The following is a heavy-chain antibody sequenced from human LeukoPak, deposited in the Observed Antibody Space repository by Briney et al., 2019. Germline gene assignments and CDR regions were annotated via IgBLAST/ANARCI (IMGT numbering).Heavy chain of an antibody. CDR1: GYTFTGYF. CDR2: INPNSGGT. Sequence: ASVKVSCKASGYTFTGYFIHWVRQAPGQGLEWMGWINPNSGGTHYAQNFQGRVTMTRDTSINTAYMELSSLISDDTAVFYCARGSRISGLPDLDFWGQETLVTVSS. V-gene: IGHV1-2*02. CDR3: ARGSRISGLPDLDF. J-gene: IGHJ4*02. D-gene: IGHD1-20*01.